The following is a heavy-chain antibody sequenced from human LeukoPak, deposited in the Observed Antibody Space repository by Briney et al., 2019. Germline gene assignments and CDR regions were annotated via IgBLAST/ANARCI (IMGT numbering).Heavy chain of an antibody. V-gene: IGHV3-7*01. J-gene: IGHJ5*02. CDR1: GFTFSSYW. CDR2: IKQDGSEK. CDR3: ARAGSYNWFDP. Sequence: GRSLRLSCAASGFTFSSYWMSWVRQAPGKGLEWVANIKQDGSEKYYVDSVKGRFTISRDNAKSSLYLQMNSLRAEDTAVYYCARAGSYNWFDPWGQGTLVTVSS.